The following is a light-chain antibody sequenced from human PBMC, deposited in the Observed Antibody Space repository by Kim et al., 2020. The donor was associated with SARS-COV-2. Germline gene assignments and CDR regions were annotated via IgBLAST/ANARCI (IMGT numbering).Light chain of an antibody. CDR3: QQYGVAPPYT. CDR1: QSACSHF. V-gene: IGKV3-20*01. CDR2: SVS. Sequence: SPVERASLSCRTRQSACSHFLAWYQQRPGQAPRLLIYSVSTSATGIPDRFIGSGSGTDFTLTISRLEPEDFAVYYCQQYGVAPPYTFGQGTKLEI. J-gene: IGKJ2*01.